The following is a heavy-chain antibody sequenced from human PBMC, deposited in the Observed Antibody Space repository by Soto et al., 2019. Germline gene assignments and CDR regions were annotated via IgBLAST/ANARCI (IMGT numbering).Heavy chain of an antibody. J-gene: IGHJ4*02. Sequence: GGSLRLSCAASGFTFSSYAMHRVRQAPGKGLEWVAVISYDGSNKYYADSVKGRFTISRDNSKNTLYLQMNSLRAEDTAVYYCARTIAPYCSSTSCYVSLDYWGQGTLVTVSS. V-gene: IGHV3-30-3*01. CDR2: ISYDGSNK. CDR3: ARTIAPYCSSTSCYVSLDY. D-gene: IGHD2-2*01. CDR1: GFTFSSYA.